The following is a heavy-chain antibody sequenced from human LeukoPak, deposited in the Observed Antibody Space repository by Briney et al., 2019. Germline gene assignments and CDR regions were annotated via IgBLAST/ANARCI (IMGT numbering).Heavy chain of an antibody. CDR1: GYTLTELS. Sequence: ASVKVSCKVSGYTLTELSMHWVRQAPGRGLEWMGGFDPEDGETIYAEKFQGRVTMTEDTSTDTAYMELSSLRSEDTAVYYCATHDGGSGLDGWGQGTMVTVSS. V-gene: IGHV1-24*01. CDR3: ATHDGGSGLDG. CDR2: FDPEDGET. J-gene: IGHJ3*01. D-gene: IGHD3-10*01.